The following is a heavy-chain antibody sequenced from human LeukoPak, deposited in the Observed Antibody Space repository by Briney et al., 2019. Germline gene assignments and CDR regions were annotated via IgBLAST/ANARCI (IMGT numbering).Heavy chain of an antibody. J-gene: IGHJ3*02. CDR1: GGTFSSYA. Sequence: GSSVKVSCKASGGTFSSYAISWVRQAPGQGLEWMGGIIPIFGTANYAQKFQGRVTITAYESTSTAYMELSSLRSEDTAVYYCASAKLETRAFDIWGQGTMVTVSS. D-gene: IGHD1-1*01. V-gene: IGHV1-69*01. CDR2: IIPIFGTA. CDR3: ASAKLETRAFDI.